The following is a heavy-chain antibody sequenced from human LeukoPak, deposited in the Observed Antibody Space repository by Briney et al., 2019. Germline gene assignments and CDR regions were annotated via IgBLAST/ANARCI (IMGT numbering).Heavy chain of an antibody. CDR2: ISWNSGSI. D-gene: IGHD3-10*01. CDR3: AKDDVSYYGSGSYPTDAFDI. CDR1: GFTFDDYA. V-gene: IGHV3-9*01. Sequence: PGGSLRLSCAASGFTFDDYAMHWVRQAPGKGLEWVSGISWNSGSIGYADSVKGRFTISRDNAKNSLYLQMNSLRAEDTALYYCAKDDVSYYGSGSYPTDAFDIWGQGTMVTVSS. J-gene: IGHJ3*02.